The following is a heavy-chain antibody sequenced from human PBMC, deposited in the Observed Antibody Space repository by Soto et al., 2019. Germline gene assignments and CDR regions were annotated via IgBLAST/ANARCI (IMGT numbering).Heavy chain of an antibody. V-gene: IGHV3-74*01. D-gene: IGHD1-1*01. CDR2: ISGDGSST. J-gene: IGHJ4*02. CDR3: ARRDWNGGYCDF. CDR1: GFTFSSYW. Sequence: HPVGSLRLSCAASGFTFSSYWMHWVRQVPGKGLVWVSRISGDGSSTNYADFAKGRFTISRDNAKNTVYLQMNSLRVEDTAVYYCARRDWNGGYCDFWGQGILVTVSS.